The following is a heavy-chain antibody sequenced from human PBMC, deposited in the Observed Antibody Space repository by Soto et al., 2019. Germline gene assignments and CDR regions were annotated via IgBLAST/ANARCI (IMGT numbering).Heavy chain of an antibody. CDR2: IYPGGGT. J-gene: IGHJ4*02. D-gene: IGHD2-2*02. CDR3: ARESYMDY. CDR1: GFTVGTNF. V-gene: IGHV3-66*01. Sequence: EVQLVESGGGLVQPGGSLRLSCAASGFTVGTNFMNWVRQAPGRGLEWVSVIYPGGGTYYADSVKGRFAVSRDTSKNTLYLQMNSLRVEDTGVYYCARESYMDYWGQGTQVTVSS.